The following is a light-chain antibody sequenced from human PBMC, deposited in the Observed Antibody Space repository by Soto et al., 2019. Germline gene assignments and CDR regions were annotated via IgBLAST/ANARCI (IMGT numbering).Light chain of an antibody. V-gene: IGKV4-1*01. Sequence: DIVMTQSPDSLAVSLGERATINCKSSQSILYSSNNKNYLAWYQEKPGQPPKLLIYWASTRESGVPDRFSGAGSGTDFTLTISSLQAEDAAVYYCQQYYAPPHTLGQGTKLEIK. CDR1: QSILYSSNNKNY. J-gene: IGKJ2*01. CDR2: WAS. CDR3: QQYYAPPHT.